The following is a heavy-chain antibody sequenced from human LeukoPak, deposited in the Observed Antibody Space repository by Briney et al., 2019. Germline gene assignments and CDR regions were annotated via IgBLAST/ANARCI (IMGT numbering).Heavy chain of an antibody. D-gene: IGHD5-24*01. CDR1: GFTFSSYG. J-gene: IGHJ4*02. CDR2: INWNGGST. Sequence: GGSLRLSCAASGFTFSSYGMNWVRQAPGKGLEWVSGINWNGGSTGYADSVKGRFTISRDNAKNSLYLQMNSLRAEDTALYYCARDWMAPFDYWGQGTLVTVSS. V-gene: IGHV3-20*04. CDR3: ARDWMAPFDY.